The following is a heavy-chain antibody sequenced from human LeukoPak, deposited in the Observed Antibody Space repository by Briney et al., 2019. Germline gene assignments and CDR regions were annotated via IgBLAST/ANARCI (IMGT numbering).Heavy chain of an antibody. Sequence: PGGSLRLSCAASGFTFSSYSMNWVRQAPGKGLEWVSYISSSSSTIYYADSVKGRFTISRDNAKNSLYLQMNSLRAEDTAVYYCAKDGEAAAGSDFDYWGQGTLVTVSS. V-gene: IGHV3-48*04. CDR2: ISSSSSTI. D-gene: IGHD6-13*01. CDR1: GFTFSSYS. J-gene: IGHJ4*02. CDR3: AKDGEAAAGSDFDY.